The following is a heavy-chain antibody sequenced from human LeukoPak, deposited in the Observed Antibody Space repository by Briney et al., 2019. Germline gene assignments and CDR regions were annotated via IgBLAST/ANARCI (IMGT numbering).Heavy chain of an antibody. V-gene: IGHV1-2*06. CDR3: AREDVAGTVDY. Sequence: ASVKVSCKASGYTFSGYYMHWVRQAPGQGLEWMGRINPNSGGTNYAQKFQGRVTMTRDTSISTAYMELSSLRSEDTAVYYCAREDVAGTVDYWGQGTLVTVSS. J-gene: IGHJ4*02. CDR1: GYTFSGYY. CDR2: INPNSGGT. D-gene: IGHD6-19*01.